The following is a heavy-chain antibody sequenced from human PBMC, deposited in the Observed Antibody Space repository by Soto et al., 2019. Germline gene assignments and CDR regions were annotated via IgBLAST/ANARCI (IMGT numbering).Heavy chain of an antibody. V-gene: IGHV5-51*01. J-gene: IGHJ6*02. CDR2: IYPGDSDT. CDR3: ARLDIVATKEYYYYYGMDV. CDR1: GYSFTSYW. D-gene: IGHD5-12*01. Sequence: GESLKISCKGSGYSFTSYWIGWVRQMPGKGLEWMGIIYPGDSDTRYSPSFQGQVTISADKSISTAYLQWSSLKASDTAMYYCARLDIVATKEYYYYYGMDVWGQGTTVTVSS.